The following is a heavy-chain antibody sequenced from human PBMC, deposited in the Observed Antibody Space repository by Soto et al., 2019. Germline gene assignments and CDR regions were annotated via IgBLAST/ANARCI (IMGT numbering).Heavy chain of an antibody. CDR1: GFTFSSYG. CDR2: IWYDGSNK. CDR3: ARDRAPYSSGRWCMAV. Sequence: QVQLVESGGGVVQPGRSLRLSCAASGFTFSSYGMHWVRQAPGKGLEWVAVIWYDGSNKYYADSVKGRFTISRDNXKXXLYLQMHSLRAEDTAVYYWARDRAPYSSGRWCMAVWGQGTTVTVSS. V-gene: IGHV3-33*01. D-gene: IGHD6-19*01. J-gene: IGHJ6*02.